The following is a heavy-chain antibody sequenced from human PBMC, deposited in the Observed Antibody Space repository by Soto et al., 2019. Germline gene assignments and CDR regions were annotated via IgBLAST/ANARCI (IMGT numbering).Heavy chain of an antibody. CDR2: IIPIFGTA. CDR1: GGTFSSYA. D-gene: IGHD2-21*02. J-gene: IGHJ6*02. CDR3: AREAMTSAMGYYYGMDV. Sequence: QVQLVQSGAEVKKPGSSVKVSCKASGGTFSSYAISWVRQAPGQGLEWMGGIIPIFGTANYAQKFQGRVTITADESTSTAYMDLSSLRSEDTAVYYCAREAMTSAMGYYYGMDVWGQGTTVTVSS. V-gene: IGHV1-69*12.